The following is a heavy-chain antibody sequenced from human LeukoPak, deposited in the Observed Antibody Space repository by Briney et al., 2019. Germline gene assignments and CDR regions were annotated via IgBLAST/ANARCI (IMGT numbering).Heavy chain of an antibody. V-gene: IGHV1-2*02. D-gene: IGHD3-10*01. CDR2: INPNSGGT. CDR1: GYTFTGYY. Sequence: GASVKVSCKASGYTFTGYYMHWVRQAPGQGLEWMGWINPNSGGTNYAQKFQGRVTMTRDTSLSTAYMELSRLRSDDTAVYYCARDYYYGSGSYEEPLDYWGQGTLVTVSS. J-gene: IGHJ4*02. CDR3: ARDYYYGSGSYEEPLDY.